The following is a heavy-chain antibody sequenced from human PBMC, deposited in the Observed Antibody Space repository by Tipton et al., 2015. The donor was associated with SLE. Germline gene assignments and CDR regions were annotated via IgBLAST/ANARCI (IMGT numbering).Heavy chain of an antibody. D-gene: IGHD2-15*01. CDR3: ARGYCSGGSCRPYYGMDV. J-gene: IGHJ6*02. CDR1: GGSIISNGYY. CDR2: IYYSGTT. Sequence: TLSLTCTVSGGSIISNGYYWSWIRQHPGKGLEWIGYIYYSGTTYYNPSLKSRLTISVDTSKNQFSLKLSSVTAADTAVYYCARGYCSGGSCRPYYGMDVWGQGTTVTVSS. V-gene: IGHV4-31*03.